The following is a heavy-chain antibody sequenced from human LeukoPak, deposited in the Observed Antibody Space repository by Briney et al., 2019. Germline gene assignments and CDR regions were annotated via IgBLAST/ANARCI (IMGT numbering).Heavy chain of an antibody. J-gene: IGHJ4*02. V-gene: IGHV1-24*01. CDR1: VYTVTELS. D-gene: IGHD6-19*01. CDR2: LDPEDGET. Sequence: GASVTLSYTFSVYTVTELSMHWGRQAPGKGREGMGGLDPEDGETTYAQKFQGRVTMTDDTSTDTAYMELSRLRSEHTAVYYCATDFGVLAVAGTGTNWGQGTLVTVSS. CDR3: ATDFGVLAVAGTGTN.